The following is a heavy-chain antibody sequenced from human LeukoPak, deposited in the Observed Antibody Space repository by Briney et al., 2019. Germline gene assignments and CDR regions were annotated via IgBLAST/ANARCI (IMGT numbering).Heavy chain of an antibody. D-gene: IGHD6-19*01. CDR1: GFSITRGYY. CDR3: ARHYSSGWYPFDY. CDR2: IYHSGDR. J-gene: IGHJ4*02. Sequence: KPSETLSLTCAVSGFSITRGYYWGWIRQPPGKGLEWIGSIYHSGDRNFNPSLKSRVSISVDTSNNQFSLELSSVTAADTAVYYCARHYSSGWYPFDYWGQGTLVTVSS. V-gene: IGHV4-38-2*01.